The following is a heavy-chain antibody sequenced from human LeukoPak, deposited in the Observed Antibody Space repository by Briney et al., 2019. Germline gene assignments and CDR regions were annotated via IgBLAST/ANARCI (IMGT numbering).Heavy chain of an antibody. CDR3: ARPKRDDVGNSFYYYGMDV. CDR1: GGSISPYY. Sequence: SETLSLTCAVSGGSISPYYWNWIRQPPGKGLEWIGYIYYSGSTNYNPSLKSRITISIDTSKNQFSLKLSSVIAADTAVYYCARPKRDDVGNSFYYYGMDVWGQGTTVTVSS. V-gene: IGHV4-59*01. CDR2: IYYSGST. J-gene: IGHJ6*02. D-gene: IGHD4-23*01.